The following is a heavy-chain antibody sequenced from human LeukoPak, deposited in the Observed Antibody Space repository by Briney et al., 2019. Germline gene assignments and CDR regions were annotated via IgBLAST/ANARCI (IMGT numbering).Heavy chain of an antibody. V-gene: IGHV1-69*04. D-gene: IGHD6-13*01. Sequence: ASVKVSCKASGGTFSSYAISWVRQAPGQGLEWMGRIIPILGIANYAQKFQGRVTITADKSTSTAYMELSSLRSEDTAVYYCAREGAAAGTQENLFDYWGQGTLVTVSS. CDR1: GGTFSSYA. CDR2: IIPILGIA. J-gene: IGHJ4*02. CDR3: AREGAAAGTQENLFDY.